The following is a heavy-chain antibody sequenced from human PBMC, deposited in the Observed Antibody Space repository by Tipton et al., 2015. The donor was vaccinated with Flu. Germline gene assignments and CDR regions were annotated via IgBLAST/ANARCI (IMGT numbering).Heavy chain of an antibody. V-gene: IGHV3-7*01. CDR1: TFTFSYYW. J-gene: IGHJ6*02. D-gene: IGHD3-10*01. Sequence: QLVQSGGGLVQPGGSLRLSCAASTFTFSYYWMSWVRQTPGKGLEWVANIKQDGSEKYYVDSVKGRFTISRDNAKNPLYLQMNSLRAEDTAVYYCAAGDAMDVWGQGTTVTVSS. CDR2: IKQDGSEK. CDR3: AAGDAMDV.